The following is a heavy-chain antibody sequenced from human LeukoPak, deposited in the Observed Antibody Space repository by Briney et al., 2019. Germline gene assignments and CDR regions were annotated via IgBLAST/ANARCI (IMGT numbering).Heavy chain of an antibody. CDR1: GYTFTGYY. J-gene: IGHJ4*02. CDR2: INPNSGGT. CDR3: ARVVDTAMVYDY. D-gene: IGHD5-18*01. Sequence: ASVKVSCTASGYTFTGYYMHWVRQAPGQGLEWMGWINPNSGGTNYAQKFQGRVTMTRDTSISTAYMELSRLRSDDTAVYYYARVVDTAMVYDYWGQGTLVTVSS. V-gene: IGHV1-2*02.